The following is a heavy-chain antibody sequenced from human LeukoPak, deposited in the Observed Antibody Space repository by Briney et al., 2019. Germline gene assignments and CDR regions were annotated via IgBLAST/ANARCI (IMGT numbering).Heavy chain of an antibody. CDR2: IYSGGSI. V-gene: IGHV3-53*01. CDR1: GFTVSSNY. Sequence: GGSLRLSCAASGFTVSSNYMSWVRQAPGKGLEWVSLIYSGGSIYYADSVKGRFTISRDNSKNMVYFQMNSLRAKDTAVYYCARAFYGDYTGPWYFDLWGRGTLVTVSS. J-gene: IGHJ2*01. CDR3: ARAFYGDYTGPWYFDL. D-gene: IGHD4-17*01.